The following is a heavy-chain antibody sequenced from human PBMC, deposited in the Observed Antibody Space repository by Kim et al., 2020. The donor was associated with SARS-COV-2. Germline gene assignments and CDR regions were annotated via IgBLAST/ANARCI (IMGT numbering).Heavy chain of an antibody. CDR3: ARDTGGLYGDFEFDY. V-gene: IGHV4-59*01. J-gene: IGHJ4*02. D-gene: IGHD4-17*01. Sequence: PSLQSRVTVSVDTSTNQFSLKLSSVTAADTAVYYCARDTGGLYGDFEFDYWGQGTLVTVSS.